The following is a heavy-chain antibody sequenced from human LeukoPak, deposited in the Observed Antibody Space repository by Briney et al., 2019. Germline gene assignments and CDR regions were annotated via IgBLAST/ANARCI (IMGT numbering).Heavy chain of an antibody. Sequence: SETLSLTCTVSGGSISSYYWSWIRQPPGKGLEWIGCIYYSGSTNYNPSLKSRVTISVDMSKNQFSLKLSSVTAADTAVYYCARAGSGYYFYYFDYWGQGTLVTVSS. CDR3: ARAGSGYYFYYFDY. CDR2: IYYSGST. D-gene: IGHD3-22*01. V-gene: IGHV4-59*01. J-gene: IGHJ4*02. CDR1: GGSISSYY.